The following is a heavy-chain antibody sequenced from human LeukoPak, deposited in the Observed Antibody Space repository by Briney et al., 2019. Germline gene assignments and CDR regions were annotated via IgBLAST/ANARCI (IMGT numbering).Heavy chain of an antibody. J-gene: IGHJ4*02. CDR3: ARSHQWFGEFRFDY. D-gene: IGHD3-10*01. CDR2: IHSDGRST. V-gene: IGHV3-74*01. Sequence: GGSLRLSCAASGFTFSSYWMHWVRQAPGKGLVWVSRIHSDGRSTNYADSVKGRFTISRDNAKNTLYLQMNSLRAEDTAVYYCARSHQWFGEFRFDYWGQGTLVTVSS. CDR1: GFTFSSYW.